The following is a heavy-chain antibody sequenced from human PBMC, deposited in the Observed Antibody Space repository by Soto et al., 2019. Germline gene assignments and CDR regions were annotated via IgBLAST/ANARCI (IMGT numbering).Heavy chain of an antibody. CDR2: IYSGGST. CDR3: ARGYPTGGNGLDV. CDR1: VFTVSDNY. V-gene: IGHV3-53*01. D-gene: IGHD2-15*01. Sequence: WWSLRLSCSASVFTVSDNYMNWFRQAPGKGLEWVSVIYSGGSTYYTDSVKGRFTISRDNSKNTLYLQMNSLRAEDTAVYYCARGYPTGGNGLDVWGQGTTVTVSS. J-gene: IGHJ6*02.